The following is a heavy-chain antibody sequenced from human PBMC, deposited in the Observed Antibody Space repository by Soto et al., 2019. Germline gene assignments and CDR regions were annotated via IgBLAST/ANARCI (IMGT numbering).Heavy chain of an antibody. CDR3: ARDRSSGWPPLY. J-gene: IGHJ4*02. CDR1: GYTFTSYG. Sequence: ASVKVSCKASGYTFTSYGISWVRQAPGQGLEWMGWISAYNGNTNYAQKLQGRVTMTTDTSTSAAYMELRSLRSDDTAVYYCARDRSSGWPPLYWGQGTLVTVSS. V-gene: IGHV1-18*01. D-gene: IGHD6-19*01. CDR2: ISAYNGNT.